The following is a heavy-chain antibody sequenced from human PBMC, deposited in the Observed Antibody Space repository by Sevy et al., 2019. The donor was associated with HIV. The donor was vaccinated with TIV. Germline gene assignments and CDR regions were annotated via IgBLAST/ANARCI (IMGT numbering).Heavy chain of an antibody. Sequence: ASVKVSCKASGYTFTGYYMHWVRQAPGQGLEWMGWINPNSGGTNYAQKFQGRVTMTRDTSISTAYIELSRLGSDDTAVYYCARGVLGDFWSPYYYGMDVWGQGTTVTVSS. CDR1: GYTFTGYY. J-gene: IGHJ6*02. D-gene: IGHD3-3*01. V-gene: IGHV1-2*02. CDR3: ARGVLGDFWSPYYYGMDV. CDR2: INPNSGGT.